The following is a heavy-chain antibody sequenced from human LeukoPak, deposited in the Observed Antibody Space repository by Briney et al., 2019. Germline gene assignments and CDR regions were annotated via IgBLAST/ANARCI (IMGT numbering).Heavy chain of an antibody. D-gene: IGHD3-3*01. Sequence: PGGSLRLSCAASGFTFSSYSMNWVRQAPGKGLEWVVVISYDGSNKYYADSVKGRFTISRDNSKNTLYLQMNSLRAEDTAVYYCANSLRFLEWLAPDYWGQGTLVTVSS. V-gene: IGHV3-30*18. J-gene: IGHJ4*02. CDR3: ANSLRFLEWLAPDY. CDR1: GFTFSSYS. CDR2: ISYDGSNK.